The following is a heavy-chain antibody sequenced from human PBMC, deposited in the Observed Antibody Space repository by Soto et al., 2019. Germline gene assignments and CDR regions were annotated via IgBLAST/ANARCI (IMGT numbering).Heavy chain of an antibody. CDR1: GGSISSYY. CDR3: ARHSGYSSSWSEYYFDY. D-gene: IGHD6-13*01. J-gene: IGHJ4*02. V-gene: IGHV4-59*08. CDR2: IYYSGST. Sequence: SETLSHTCTVSGGSISSYYWSWIRQPPGKGLEWIGYIYYSGSTNYNPSLKSRVTISVDTSKNQFSLKLSSVTAADTAVYYCARHSGYSSSWSEYYFDYWGQGTLVTVSS.